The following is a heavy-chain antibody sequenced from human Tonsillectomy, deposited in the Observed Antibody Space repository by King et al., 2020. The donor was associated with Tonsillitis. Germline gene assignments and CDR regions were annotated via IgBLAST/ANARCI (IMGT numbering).Heavy chain of an antibody. CDR3: ATAGTYLSSSWYPGGYYYYYGMDV. Sequence: VQLQESGPGLVKPSQTLSLTCTVSGGSISSGDYYWSWIRQPPGKGLEWIGYIYYSGSTYYNPSLKSRVTISVDTSKNQFSLKLSSVTAADTAVYYCATAGTYLSSSWYPGGYYYYYGMDVWGQGTTVTVSS. CDR2: IYYSGST. CDR1: GGSISSGDYY. D-gene: IGHD6-13*01. J-gene: IGHJ6*02. V-gene: IGHV4-30-4*01.